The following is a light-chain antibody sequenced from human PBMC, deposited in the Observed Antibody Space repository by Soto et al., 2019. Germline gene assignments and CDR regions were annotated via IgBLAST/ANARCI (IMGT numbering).Light chain of an antibody. J-gene: IGLJ3*02. CDR3: AAWDDSLGGSWV. V-gene: IGLV1-47*02. CDR1: RSNIGSNY. CDR2: AND. Sequence: QSVLAQPPSASGTTGQRVIVSCSGRRSNIGSNYVYWFQHLPGTAPKLLIYANDQRPSGVPDRFSGSKSGTSASLAISGRRSEDEADYYCAAWDDSLGGSWVFGGGTKLTVL.